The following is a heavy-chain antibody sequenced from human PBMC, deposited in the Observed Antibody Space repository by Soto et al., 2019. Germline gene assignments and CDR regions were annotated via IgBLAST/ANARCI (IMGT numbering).Heavy chain of an antibody. D-gene: IGHD2-21*02. Sequence: GGSLRLSCVASGFSFDDFVMNWGRQRPGKGLEWVSSVSWNSGAKLYADSVKGRFAISRDSAKKSVYLQMNSLRPDDTAFYYCAKGVATAVPALDYWGQGTLVTVSS. CDR3: AKGVATAVPALDY. J-gene: IGHJ4*02. V-gene: IGHV3-9*01. CDR1: GFSFDDFV. CDR2: VSWNSGAK.